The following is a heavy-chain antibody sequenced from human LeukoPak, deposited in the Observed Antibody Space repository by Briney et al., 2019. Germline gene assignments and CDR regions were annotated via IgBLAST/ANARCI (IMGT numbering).Heavy chain of an antibody. D-gene: IGHD2-2*01. V-gene: IGHV1-69*13. CDR3: ARAPLPPAANYYYMDV. J-gene: IGHJ6*03. CDR2: IIPIFGTA. Sequence: ASVKVSCKASGGTFSSYAISWVRQAPGQGLGWMGGIIPIFGTANYAQKFQGRVTITADESTSTAYMELSSLRSEDTAVYYCARAPLPPAANYYYMDVWGKGTTVTVSS. CDR1: GGTFSSYA.